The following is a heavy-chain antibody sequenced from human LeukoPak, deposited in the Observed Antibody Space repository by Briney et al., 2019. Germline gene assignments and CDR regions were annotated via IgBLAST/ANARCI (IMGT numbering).Heavy chain of an antibody. CDR2: INSDGSST. D-gene: IGHD3-10*01. Sequence: GGSLRLSCAASGFTFSSYWMHWVRQAPGKGLVWVSGINSDGSSTKYVDSVKGRFTISRDNAKNTLYLQMDSLGGEDTAVYYCARGQGHGFDIWGQGTLVTVSS. J-gene: IGHJ4*02. CDR1: GFTFSSYW. CDR3: ARGQGHGFDI. V-gene: IGHV3-74*01.